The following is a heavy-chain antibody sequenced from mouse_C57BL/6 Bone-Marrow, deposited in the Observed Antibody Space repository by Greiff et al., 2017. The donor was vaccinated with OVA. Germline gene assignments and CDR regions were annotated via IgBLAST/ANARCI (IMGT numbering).Heavy chain of an antibody. D-gene: IGHD1-1*01. CDR1: GFSLTSYG. J-gene: IGHJ1*03. CDR2: IWSGGST. CDR3: ARSGSSFWYFDV. V-gene: IGHV2-2*01. Sequence: VQLKESGPGLVQPSQSLSITCTVSGFSLTSYGVHWVRQSPGKGLEWLGVIWSGGSTDYNAAFISRLSISKDNSKSQVFFKMNSLRAYDTAIYDCARSGSSFWYFDVWGTGTTVTVSS.